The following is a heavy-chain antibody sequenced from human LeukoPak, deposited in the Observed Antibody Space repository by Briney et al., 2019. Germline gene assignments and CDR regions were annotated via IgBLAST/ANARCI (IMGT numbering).Heavy chain of an antibody. V-gene: IGHV3-15*01. CDR3: TTDLDGTTGYYYYYMDV. J-gene: IGHJ6*03. CDR1: GFTFSSYA. Sequence: PGGSLRLSCAASGFTFSSYAMSWVRQAPGKGLEWVGRIKSKTDGGTTDYAAPVKGRFTISRDDSKNTLYLQMNSLKTEDTAVYYCTTDLDGTTGYYYYYMDVWGKGTTVTVSS. D-gene: IGHD1-7*01. CDR2: IKSKTDGGTT.